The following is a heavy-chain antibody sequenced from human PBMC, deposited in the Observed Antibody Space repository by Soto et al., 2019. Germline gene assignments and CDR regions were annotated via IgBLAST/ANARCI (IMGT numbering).Heavy chain of an antibody. CDR2: KKQVGSEK. CDR3: AREGYGAASFDY. Sequence: GGSLRLSCAASGFTFSSYWMSWVRQAPGKGLERVANKKQVGSEKYFVDSVKGRFTISRDNAKNSLFLQMNSLRAEYTAVYYCAREGYGAASFDYWGQGTLVTVSS. V-gene: IGHV3-7*05. CDR1: GFTFSSYW. D-gene: IGHD5-12*01. J-gene: IGHJ4*02.